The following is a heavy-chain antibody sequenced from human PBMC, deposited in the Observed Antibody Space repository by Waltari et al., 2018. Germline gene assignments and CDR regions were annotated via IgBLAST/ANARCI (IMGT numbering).Heavy chain of an antibody. D-gene: IGHD2-15*01. CDR3: ARDRGRGLYLDS. Sequence: QLQLQESGPGLVKPSGTLSLTGTVSGDSVTTSYWWSWVRQSPEKGLEWIGQIHGSGRANYNPSLESRVTISIDRSNNQFSLKVTSTTAADTAVYYCARDRGRGLYLDSWGQGTLVTVSP. CDR1: GDSVTTSYW. CDR2: IHGSGRA. V-gene: IGHV4-4*02. J-gene: IGHJ4*02.